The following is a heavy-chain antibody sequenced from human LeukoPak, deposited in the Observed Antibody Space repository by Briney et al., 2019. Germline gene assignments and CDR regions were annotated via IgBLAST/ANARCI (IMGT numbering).Heavy chain of an antibody. J-gene: IGHJ4*02. V-gene: IGHV5-51*01. D-gene: IGHD6-19*01. Sequence: GESLKISCKGSGYSFTSYWIGWVRQMPGKGLVWMGIIYPGDSDTRYSPSFQGQVTISADKSISTAYLQWSSLKASDTAMYYCARRPLYSSGTYYFDYWGQGTLVTVSS. CDR1: GYSFTSYW. CDR3: ARRPLYSSGTYYFDY. CDR2: IYPGDSDT.